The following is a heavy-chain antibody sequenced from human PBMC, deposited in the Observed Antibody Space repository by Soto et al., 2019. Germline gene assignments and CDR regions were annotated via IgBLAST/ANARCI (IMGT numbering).Heavy chain of an antibody. CDR3: APQRGGGGY. J-gene: IGHJ4*02. Sequence: EVQLVESGGGLIQPGGSLRLSCAVSGFTVSNNYMSWVRQAPGKGLEGVSVIYSGGYTAYGDSVKGRFTISRDNSKNNLYLQMKSRGAHDRAGFYGAPQRGGGGYWGQGTLVTVSS. CDR1: GFTVSNNY. V-gene: IGHV3-53*01. D-gene: IGHD6-25*01. CDR2: IYSGGYT.